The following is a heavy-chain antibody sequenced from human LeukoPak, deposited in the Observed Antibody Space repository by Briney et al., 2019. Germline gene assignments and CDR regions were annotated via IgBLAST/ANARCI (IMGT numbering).Heavy chain of an antibody. V-gene: IGHV3-30-3*01. CDR1: GFTFSSYA. D-gene: IGHD6-13*01. CDR2: ISYDGSNK. J-gene: IGHJ4*02. CDR3: VRGDSRDY. Sequence: PGRSLRLSGAASGFTFSSYAMHWVRQAPGKGLEWVAVISYDGSNKYYADSVKGRFTISRDNSKNTLYLQMNSLRAEDTAVYYCVRGDSRDYWGQGTLVTVSS.